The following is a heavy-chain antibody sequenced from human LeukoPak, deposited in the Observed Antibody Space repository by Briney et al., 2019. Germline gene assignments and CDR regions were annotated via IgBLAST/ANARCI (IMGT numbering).Heavy chain of an antibody. J-gene: IGHJ4*02. D-gene: IGHD6-13*01. Sequence: ASVKVSCKASGYTFTSYGISWVRQAPGQGLEWMGWISAYNGNANYAQKLQGRVTMTTDTSTSTAYMELRSLRSDDTAVYYCARDLDPYSNSWYAYWGQGTLVTVSS. CDR3: ARDLDPYSNSWYAY. CDR1: GYTFTSYG. V-gene: IGHV1-18*01. CDR2: ISAYNGNA.